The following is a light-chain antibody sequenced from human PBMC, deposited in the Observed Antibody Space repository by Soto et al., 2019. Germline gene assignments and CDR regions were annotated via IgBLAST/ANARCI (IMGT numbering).Light chain of an antibody. Sequence: QTVVTQEPSFSVSPGGTVTLTCGLSSGSVSTSYYPSWYQQTPGQAPRTLIYSTNTRSSGVPDRFSGSILGNKAALTITGAQADDESDYYCVLDMGSGIQGVFGGGNKVTVL. CDR1: SGSVSTSYY. J-gene: IGLJ2*01. CDR2: STN. CDR3: VLDMGSGIQGV. V-gene: IGLV8-61*01.